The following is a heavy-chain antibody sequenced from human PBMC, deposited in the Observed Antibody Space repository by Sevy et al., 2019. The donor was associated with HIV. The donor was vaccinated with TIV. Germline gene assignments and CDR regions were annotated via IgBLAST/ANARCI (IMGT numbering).Heavy chain of an antibody. CDR2: INQHGSQK. Sequence: GGSLRLSCAASGFTFTDYFMGWVRQAPGKGLEWVANINQHGSQKNYVDSVKGRFTISRDNAKNSVYLQMNRLRVDDTAVYYCARELWPGDYWGQGTLVTVSS. CDR1: GFTFTDYF. D-gene: IGHD2-21*01. J-gene: IGHJ4*02. CDR3: ARELWPGDY. V-gene: IGHV3-7*01.